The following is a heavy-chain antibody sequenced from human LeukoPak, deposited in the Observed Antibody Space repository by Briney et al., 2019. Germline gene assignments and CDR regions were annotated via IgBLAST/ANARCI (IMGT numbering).Heavy chain of an antibody. Sequence: PGGSLRLSCTASGFTFSNYGMHWVRQAPVKGLEWVAVIWYDGSNEYYADSVKGRFTISRDNSKNTLFLQMDSLRAEDTAVYYCVRVIDGHYCPIDPWGQGTLVTVSS. D-gene: IGHD4-17*01. CDR1: GFTFSNYG. CDR2: IWYDGSNE. J-gene: IGHJ5*02. V-gene: IGHV3-33*01. CDR3: VRVIDGHYCPIDP.